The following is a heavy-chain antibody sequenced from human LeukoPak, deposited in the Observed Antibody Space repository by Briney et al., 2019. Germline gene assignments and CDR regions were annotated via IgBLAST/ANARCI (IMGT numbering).Heavy chain of an antibody. CDR1: GGSISSYY. CDR2: IYYSGST. Sequence: SETLSLTCTVSGGSISSYYWSWIRQPPGKGLEWIGYIYYSGSTTYDPSLKSRVTISVDTSKNQFSLKLSSVTAADTAVYYCARGGVLKSVDNWGQGTLVTVSS. V-gene: IGHV4-59*01. J-gene: IGHJ4*02. D-gene: IGHD3-16*01. CDR3: ARGGVLKSVDN.